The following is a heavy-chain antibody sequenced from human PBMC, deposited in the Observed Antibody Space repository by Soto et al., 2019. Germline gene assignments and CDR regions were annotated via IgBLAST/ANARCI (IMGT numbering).Heavy chain of an antibody. CDR1: GFTFSSYS. CDR2: ISSSSSTI. V-gene: IGHV3-48*02. J-gene: IGHJ3*02. Sequence: GGSLRLSCAASGFTFSSYSMNWVRQAPGKGLEWVSYISSSSSTIYYADSVKGRFTISRDNAKNSLYLQMNSLRDEDTAVYYCARLAHGNYDTPNASDIWGQGTMVTVSS. D-gene: IGHD4-17*01. CDR3: ARLAHGNYDTPNASDI.